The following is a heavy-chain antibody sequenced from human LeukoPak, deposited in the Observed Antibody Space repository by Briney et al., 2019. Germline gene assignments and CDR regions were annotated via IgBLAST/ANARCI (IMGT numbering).Heavy chain of an antibody. D-gene: IGHD3-10*01. V-gene: IGHV3-23*01. Sequence: GGPLRLSCSASGFTFSSYAMSWVRQAPGKGLEWVSGISGNGGSTFYADSVKDRFTISRDNSKNTVYLQMNSLRAEDTAVYYCAKGWSYYYASGNDYFDYWGQGTLVTVSS. CDR1: GFTFSSYA. CDR2: ISGNGGST. J-gene: IGHJ4*02. CDR3: AKGWSYYYASGNDYFDY.